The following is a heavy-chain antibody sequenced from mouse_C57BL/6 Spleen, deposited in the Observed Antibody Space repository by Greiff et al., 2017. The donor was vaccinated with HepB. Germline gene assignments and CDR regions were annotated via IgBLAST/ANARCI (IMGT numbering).Heavy chain of an antibody. Sequence: VQLQQSGAELAKPGASVKLSCKASGYTFTSYWMHWVKQRPGQGLEWIGYINPSSGYTKYNQKFKDKATFTADKSSSTAYMQLSRLTYEDSAVYYCARYDYGSSSDYWGQGTTLTVSS. CDR2: INPSSGYT. D-gene: IGHD1-1*01. V-gene: IGHV1-7*01. CDR3: ARYDYGSSSDY. J-gene: IGHJ2*01. CDR1: GYTFTSYW.